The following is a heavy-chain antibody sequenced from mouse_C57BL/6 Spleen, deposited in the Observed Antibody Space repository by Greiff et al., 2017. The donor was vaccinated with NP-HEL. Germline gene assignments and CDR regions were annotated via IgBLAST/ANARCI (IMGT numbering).Heavy chain of an antibody. CDR2: INPSTGGT. D-gene: IGHD1-1*01. V-gene: IGHV1-42*01. J-gene: IGHJ2*01. CDR3: ARRQITTTVVATDDY. Sequence: EVQLQQSGPELVKPGASVKISCKASGYSFTGYYMNWVKQSPEKSLEWIGEINPSTGGTTYNQKFKAKATLTVDKSSSTAYMQLKSLTSEDSAVYYCARRQITTTVVATDDYWGQGTTLTVSS. CDR1: GYSFTGYY.